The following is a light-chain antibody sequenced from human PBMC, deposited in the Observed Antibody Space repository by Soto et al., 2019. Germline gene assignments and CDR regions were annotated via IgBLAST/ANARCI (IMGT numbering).Light chain of an antibody. CDR2: KAS. V-gene: IGKV1-5*03. CDR1: QSISNW. CDR3: QQYNGT. J-gene: IGKJ1*01. Sequence: DIQMTQSPSTLSASVGDRVTITCRASQSISNWLAWYQQKPGKAPKLLIYKASSLESGVPSRFSGSGSGTEFTLTIRSLQPDDFATYYCQQYNGTFGQGTKVEIK.